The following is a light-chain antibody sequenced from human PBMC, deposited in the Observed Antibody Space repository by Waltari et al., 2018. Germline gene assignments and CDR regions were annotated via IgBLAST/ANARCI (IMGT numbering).Light chain of an antibody. CDR1: QSISKY. Sequence: DIQMTQSSSSLPASVGDRVTITCQASQSISKYVSWYQQKPGKAPRLLIYDASTLETGVPSTFSGGGSGTDFTFTISSLQPEDIATYFCQQYDNLPLTFGPGTRVDLK. CDR2: DAS. V-gene: IGKV1-33*01. CDR3: QQYDNLPLT. J-gene: IGKJ3*01.